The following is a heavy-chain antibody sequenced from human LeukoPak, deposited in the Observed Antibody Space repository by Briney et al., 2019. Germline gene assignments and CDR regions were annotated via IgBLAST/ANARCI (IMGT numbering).Heavy chain of an antibody. V-gene: IGHV4-34*01. CDR3: VTYYFDSSGPKKNY. CDR2: INHSGST. Sequence: SETLSLTCAVDGASFSGYYWSWIRQPPGKGREWIVEINHSGSTNYHPSLKSRVTISVDTYKKQFSLKLSSVTAADTAVYYCVTYYFDSSGPKKNYWGQGTLVTVSS. J-gene: IGHJ4*02. CDR1: GASFSGYY. D-gene: IGHD3-22*01.